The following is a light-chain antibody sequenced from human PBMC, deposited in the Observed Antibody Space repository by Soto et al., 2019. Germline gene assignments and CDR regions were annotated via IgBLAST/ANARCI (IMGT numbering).Light chain of an antibody. CDR3: QKCDYLPI. J-gene: IGKJ3*01. CDR1: HDITSY. CDR2: DAS. V-gene: IGKV1-33*01. Sequence: DIQMTQSPSSLSASVGDRVTITCPASHDITSYLNWYHHKPGKAPKLLIYDASILEAWVTSRFSGSGSGTDFTFTISSLQPEDVATYYWQKCDYLPIFGPGTTVDFK.